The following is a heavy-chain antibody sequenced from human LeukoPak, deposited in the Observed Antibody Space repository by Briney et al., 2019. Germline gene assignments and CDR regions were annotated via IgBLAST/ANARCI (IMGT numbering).Heavy chain of an antibody. Sequence: SETLSLTCTVSGGSISPSYWSWIRQPPEKGLEWIGYIYYTGITRYNPSLKSRVTISVDTSKSQFSLKLNSVTAADTAVYYCARGGLYYGILTGFDFWGQGTLVTVSS. CDR1: GGSISPSY. J-gene: IGHJ4*02. V-gene: IGHV4-59*01. D-gene: IGHD3-9*01. CDR2: IYYTGIT. CDR3: ARGGLYYGILTGFDF.